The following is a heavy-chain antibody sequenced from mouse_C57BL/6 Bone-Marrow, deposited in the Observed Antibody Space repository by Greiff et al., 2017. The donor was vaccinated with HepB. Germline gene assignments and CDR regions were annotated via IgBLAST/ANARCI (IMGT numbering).Heavy chain of an antibody. Sequence: VQLQQSGAELVRPGASVKLSCTASGFNIKDDYMHWVKQRPEQGLEWIGWIDPENGDTEYASKFQGKATITADTSSNTAYLQLSSLTSEDTAVYYCTTWGAYAMDYWGQGPQSPSPQ. CDR3: TTWGAYAMDY. V-gene: IGHV14-4*01. CDR1: GFNIKDDY. J-gene: IGHJ4*01. CDR2: IDPENGDT.